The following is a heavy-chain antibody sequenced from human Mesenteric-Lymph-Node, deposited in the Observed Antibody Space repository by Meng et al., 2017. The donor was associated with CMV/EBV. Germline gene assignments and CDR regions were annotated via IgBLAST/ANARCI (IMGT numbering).Heavy chain of an antibody. CDR2: IWYDGSNE. J-gene: IGHJ4*02. CDR3: ARDLGDSGGPDY. D-gene: IGHD2-15*01. CDR1: GVILGSDG. Sequence: GSGVILGSDGVYWGRQAPGKGMEWVAFIWYDGSNEYYEDSVKGRFTISRDNSKNTLYLQGSSLTGEDTAVYYCARDLGDSGGPDYWGQGALVTVSS. V-gene: IGHV3-33*07.